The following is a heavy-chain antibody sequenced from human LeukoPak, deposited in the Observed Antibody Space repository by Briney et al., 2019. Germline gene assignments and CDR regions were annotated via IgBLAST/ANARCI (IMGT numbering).Heavy chain of an antibody. J-gene: IGHJ5*01. CDR3: ANPPTVTKTRFDS. CDR2: INGSGGTT. V-gene: IGHV3-23*01. D-gene: IGHD4-17*01. Sequence: PGGSLRLSCAASGFTFSSYAMSWVRQAPGKGLEWVSDINGSGGTTYYADSVKGRFTISRDNSKNTLYLQMNSLRAEDTAVYYCANPPTVTKTRFDSWGQRTLVTVSS. CDR1: GFTFSSYA.